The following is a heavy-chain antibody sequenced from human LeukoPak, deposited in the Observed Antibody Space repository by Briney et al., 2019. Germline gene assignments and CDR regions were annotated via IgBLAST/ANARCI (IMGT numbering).Heavy chain of an antibody. Sequence: NPGGSLRLSCAASGFTVSSNYMSGVRQAPGKGLEWVSCISRSSSYIYYADPVKGRFTISRDNAKNSLYLQMNSLRAEDTAVYYCARVGSPGVSRSWKTDHWGQGTLVTVSS. D-gene: IGHD6-13*01. CDR1: GFTVSSNY. V-gene: IGHV3-21*01. CDR3: ARVGSPGVSRSWKTDH. CDR2: ISRSSSYI. J-gene: IGHJ4*02.